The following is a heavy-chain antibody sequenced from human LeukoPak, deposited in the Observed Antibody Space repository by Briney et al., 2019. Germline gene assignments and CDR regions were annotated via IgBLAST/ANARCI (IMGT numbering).Heavy chain of an antibody. CDR2: ISYDGSNK. V-gene: IGHV3-30*18. CDR3: AKDLYDYVWGSYSTDY. J-gene: IGHJ4*02. Sequence: GRSLRLSCAASGFTFSSYGMHWVRQAPGKGLEWVAVISYDGSNKYYADSVKGRFTISRDNSKNTLYLQMNSLRAEDTAVYYCAKDLYDYVWGSYSTDYWGQGTLVTVSS. CDR1: GFTFSSYG. D-gene: IGHD3-16*01.